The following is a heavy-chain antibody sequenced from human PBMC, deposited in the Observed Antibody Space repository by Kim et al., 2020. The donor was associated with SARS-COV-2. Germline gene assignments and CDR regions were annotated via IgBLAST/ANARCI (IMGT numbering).Heavy chain of an antibody. CDR3: ARNMVSGRFSFDF. CDR1: GSSIGIGYY. Sequence: SETLSLTCTVSGSSIGIGYYWGWIRQPPGRGLEWIGSISDSGHTYSNVSLQSRLTISVDTSKKQFSLNLTSVTAADTAVYYCARNMVSGRFSFDFWGHG. D-gene: IGHD6-25*01. V-gene: IGHV4-38-2*02. J-gene: IGHJ3*01. CDR2: ISDSGHT.